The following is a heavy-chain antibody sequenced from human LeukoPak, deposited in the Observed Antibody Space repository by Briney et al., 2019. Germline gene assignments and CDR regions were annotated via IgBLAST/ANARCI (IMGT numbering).Heavy chain of an antibody. CDR3: AKGHDGGIAARRMNWFDP. CDR1: AFTFADYA. V-gene: IGHV3-9*01. Sequence: GGSLRLSCAAPAFTFADYAMHWVRQAPGKGLEWVSSISWNSGSMGYADSVKGRFTISRDNAKNSLYLQMNSLRAEDTALYYCAKGHDGGIAARRMNWFDPWGQGTLVTVSS. J-gene: IGHJ5*02. D-gene: IGHD6-6*01. CDR2: ISWNSGSM.